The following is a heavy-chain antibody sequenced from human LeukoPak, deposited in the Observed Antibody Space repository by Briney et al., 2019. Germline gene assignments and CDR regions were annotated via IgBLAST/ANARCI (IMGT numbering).Heavy chain of an antibody. CDR3: ARGTGIAAASDY. J-gene: IGHJ4*02. CDR1: GFTVSSNY. V-gene: IGHV3-53*01. Sequence: PGGSLRLSRAASGFTVSSNYMSWVRQAPGKGLEWVSVIYSGGSTYYADSVKGRFTISRDNSKNTLYLQMNSLRAEDTAVYYCARGTGIAAASDYWGQGTLVTVSS. CDR2: IYSGGST. D-gene: IGHD6-13*01.